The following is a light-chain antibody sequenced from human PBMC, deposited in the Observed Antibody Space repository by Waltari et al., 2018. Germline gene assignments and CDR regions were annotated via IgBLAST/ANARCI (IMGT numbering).Light chain of an antibody. CDR3: QQDESSVFYT. CDR2: DAS. CDR1: QSLTKRY. J-gene: IGKJ2*01. V-gene: IGKV3-20*01. Sequence: VLTQSPGTLYLSSGERATLSCRASQSLTKRYLAWYYQKPAQAPRLLIYDASCRAAASQDRCSGSGAGTAFTLTISKRVPEEFAVYYCQQDESSVFYTFGQGTKLEIK.